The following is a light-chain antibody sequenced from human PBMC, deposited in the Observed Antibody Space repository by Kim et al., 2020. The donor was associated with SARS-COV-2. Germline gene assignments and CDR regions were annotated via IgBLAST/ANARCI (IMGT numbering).Light chain of an antibody. Sequence: QSLLTQPPSASGTPGQRVTISCSGSNSNIGYNSVSWYQQLPGTAPRLLIFRDDERPSGVPDRFSGSKSGTSASVAISGLQSDDEADYYCAVWDDSLNGVVFGGGTKLTVL. CDR2: RDD. CDR1: NSNIGYNS. J-gene: IGLJ2*01. V-gene: IGLV1-44*01. CDR3: AVWDDSLNGVV.